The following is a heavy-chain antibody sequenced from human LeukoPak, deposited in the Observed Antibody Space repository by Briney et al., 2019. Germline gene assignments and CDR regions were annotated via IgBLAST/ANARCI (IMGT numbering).Heavy chain of an antibody. D-gene: IGHD5-12*01. CDR2: ISGDGGST. CDR1: GFTFDDYA. J-gene: IGHJ4*02. CDR3: AKLGGYDSDY. Sequence: GGSLRLSCAASGFTFDDYAMHWVRQAPGKGLEWVSLISGDGGSTYYADSVKGRFTISRDNSKNTLYLQMNSLRAEDTAVYYCAKLGGYDSDYWGQGTLVTVSS. V-gene: IGHV3-43*02.